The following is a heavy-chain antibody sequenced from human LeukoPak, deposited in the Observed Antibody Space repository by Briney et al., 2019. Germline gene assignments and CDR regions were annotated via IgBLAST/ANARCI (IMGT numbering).Heavy chain of an antibody. V-gene: IGHV4-38-2*02. Sequence: SETLSLTCTVSGYSISSGYYWGWIRQPPGKGLEWIGRMYTSGSTNYKPSLKSRVTMSVDTSKNQFSLRLRSVTAADTAVYYCARGISGSGSYGHFDYWGRGTLVTVSS. CDR3: ARGISGSGSYGHFDY. D-gene: IGHD1-26*01. CDR1: GYSISSGYY. J-gene: IGHJ4*02. CDR2: MYTSGST.